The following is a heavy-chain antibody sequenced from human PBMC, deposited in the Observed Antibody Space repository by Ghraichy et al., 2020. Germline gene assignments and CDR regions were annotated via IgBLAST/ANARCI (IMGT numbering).Heavy chain of an antibody. V-gene: IGHV4-34*01. Sequence: SETLSLTCTVYGGSFSGYYWSWLRQPPGKGLEWIGEIKLSGSTSYSPSLRSRVTISVDTSKNQFSLKLTSVTAADTAMYYCARGVSYGYYVVAFGYWGQGTLVTVSS. CDR3: ARGVSYGYYVVAFGY. CDR1: GGSFSGYY. CDR2: IKLSGST. J-gene: IGHJ4*02. D-gene: IGHD4-17*01.